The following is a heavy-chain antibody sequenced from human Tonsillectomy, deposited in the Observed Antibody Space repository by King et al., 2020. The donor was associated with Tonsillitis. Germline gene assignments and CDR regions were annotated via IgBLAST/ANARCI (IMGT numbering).Heavy chain of an antibody. D-gene: IGHD4-23*01. CDR2: IRSKANSYAT. J-gene: IGHJ4*02. Sequence: QLVQSGGGLVQPGGSLKLSCAASGFTFSGSAMHWVRQASGKGLEWVGRIRSKANSYATAYAASVKGRFTISRDDSKNTAYLQMNSLKTEDTAVYYCTRLGSGNSDRVDYWGQGTLVTVSS. V-gene: IGHV3-73*01. CDR1: GFTFSGSA. CDR3: TRLGSGNSDRVDY.